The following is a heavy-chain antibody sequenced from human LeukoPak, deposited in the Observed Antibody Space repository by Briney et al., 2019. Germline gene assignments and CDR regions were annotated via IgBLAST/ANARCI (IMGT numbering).Heavy chain of an antibody. CDR3: ARAGHITMVRGVIIPNPSEYYFDY. CDR2: ISAYNGNT. Sequence: ASVKVSCKASDYTFTSYGISWVRQAPGQGLEWMGWISAYNGNTNYAQKLQGRVTMTTDTSTSTAYMELRSLRSDDTAVYYCARAGHITMVRGVIIPNPSEYYFDYWGQGTLVTVSS. D-gene: IGHD3-10*01. V-gene: IGHV1-18*01. J-gene: IGHJ4*02. CDR1: DYTFTSYG.